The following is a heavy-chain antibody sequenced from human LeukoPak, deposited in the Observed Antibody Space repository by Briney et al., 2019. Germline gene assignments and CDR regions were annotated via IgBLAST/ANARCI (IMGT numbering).Heavy chain of an antibody. CDR1: GFTFSSYW. Sequence: PGGSLRLSCAASGFTFSSYWMSWVRQAPGKGLEWVANIKEDGGEKYYVDSVKGRFTISRDNAKNSLYLQMNSLRAEDTAVYYCARPGNDYGDYFSYYYGMDVWGQGTTVTVSS. CDR3: ARPGNDYGDYFSYYYGMDV. J-gene: IGHJ6*02. CDR2: IKEDGGEK. V-gene: IGHV3-7*03. D-gene: IGHD4-17*01.